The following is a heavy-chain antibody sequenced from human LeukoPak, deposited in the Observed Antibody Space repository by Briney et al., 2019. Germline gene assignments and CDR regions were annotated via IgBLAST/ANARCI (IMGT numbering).Heavy chain of an antibody. J-gene: IGHJ5*02. Sequence: ASVKVSCKASGYTSTGYYMHWVRQAPGQGLEWMGWISIYNGNTDYAQKLRGRVTMTTDTSTSTAYLELRGLRSDDTAVYYCARITYDFWSGYYMPDDPWGQGTLVTVSS. V-gene: IGHV1-18*04. CDR2: ISIYNGNT. D-gene: IGHD3-3*01. CDR1: GYTSTGYY. CDR3: ARITYDFWSGYYMPDDP.